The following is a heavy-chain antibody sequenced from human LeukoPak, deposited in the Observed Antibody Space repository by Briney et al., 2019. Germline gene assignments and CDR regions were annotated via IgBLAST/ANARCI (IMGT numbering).Heavy chain of an antibody. D-gene: IGHD5-18*01. CDR2: MNPNSGNT. Sequence: GASVKVSCKASGYTFTSYDINWVRQATGQGLEWMGWMNPNSGNTGYAQKFQGRVTITRNTSISTAYMELSSLRSEDTAVYYCARRGTAMGFDYYYYYYMDVWGKGTTVTVPS. J-gene: IGHJ6*03. CDR1: GYTFTSYD. V-gene: IGHV1-8*03. CDR3: ARRGTAMGFDYYYYYYMDV.